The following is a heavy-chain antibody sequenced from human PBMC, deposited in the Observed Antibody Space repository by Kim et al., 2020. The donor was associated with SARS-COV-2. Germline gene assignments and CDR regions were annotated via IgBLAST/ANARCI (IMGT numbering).Heavy chain of an antibody. J-gene: IGHJ3*02. CDR1: GFIFSSYT. CDR3: AKDQYNDAFDI. D-gene: IGHD1-1*01. V-gene: IGHV3-21*01. CDR2: ISTTGDSV. Sequence: GGSLRLSCVASGFIFSSYTMSWVRQAPGKGLEWVSSISTTGDSVNYADSLRGRFTISRDNAKNSLYLQMNSLRVEDSAVYYCAKDQYNDAFDIWGQGTMVTVSS.